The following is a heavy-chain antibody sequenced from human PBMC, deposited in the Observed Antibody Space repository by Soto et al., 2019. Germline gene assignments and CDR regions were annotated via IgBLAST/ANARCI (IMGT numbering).Heavy chain of an antibody. J-gene: IGHJ4*02. CDR3: AKGGGYNDYGDMIKIDY. V-gene: IGHV1-46*03. CDR2: INPSGGST. CDR1: GYTFTSYY. D-gene: IGHD5-12*01. Sequence: GASVKVSCKASGYTFTSYYMHWVRQAPGQGLEWMGIINPSGGSTSYAQKFQGRVTMTRDTSTSTVYMELSSLRSEDTAVYYCAKGGGYNDYGDMIKIDYWGQGTLVTVSS.